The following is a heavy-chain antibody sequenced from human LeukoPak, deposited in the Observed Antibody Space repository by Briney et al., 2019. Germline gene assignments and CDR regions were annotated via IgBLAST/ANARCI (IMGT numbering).Heavy chain of an antibody. D-gene: IGHD6-19*01. J-gene: IGHJ4*02. CDR2: NNTNTGNP. CDR1: GYSFTSYA. CDR3: ARVAEYSSGWYDPFDY. Sequence: ASVKVSCKASGYSFTSYAMNWVRQAPGQGLEWMGWNNTNTGNPTYAQGFTGRCVFSLDTSVSTAYPQISSLKAEDTAVYSCARVAEYSSGWYDPFDYWGQGTLVTVSS. V-gene: IGHV7-4-1*02.